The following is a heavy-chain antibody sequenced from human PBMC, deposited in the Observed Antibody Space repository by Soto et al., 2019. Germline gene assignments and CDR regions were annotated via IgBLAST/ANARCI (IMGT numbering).Heavy chain of an antibody. CDR2: IKQDGSEK. D-gene: IGHD3-10*01. Sequence: EMQLVESGGGLVQPGGSLRLSCAASGFTFSSYWMSWVRQAPGKGLEWVANIKQDGSEKYYVDSVKGRFTISRDNAKNSLYLQMNSLRAEDTAVYYCARAYLGSGSYYSAYWGQGTLVTVSS. V-gene: IGHV3-7*04. J-gene: IGHJ4*02. CDR1: GFTFSSYW. CDR3: ARAYLGSGSYYSAY.